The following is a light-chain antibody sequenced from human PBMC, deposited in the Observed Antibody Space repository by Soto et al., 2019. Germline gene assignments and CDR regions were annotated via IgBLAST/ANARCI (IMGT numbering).Light chain of an antibody. CDR2: GVF. Sequence: EIVLTQSPGTLSLSPGERATLSCRASRSVSSSYLAWYQQNPGQAPRLLVNGVFSRATGIPDRFSGSGSGEDITLTISRLQPEDFAVYYCQHYGRLLWTFGQGTKVEVK. V-gene: IGKV3-20*01. CDR3: QHYGRLLWT. CDR1: RSVSSSY. J-gene: IGKJ1*01.